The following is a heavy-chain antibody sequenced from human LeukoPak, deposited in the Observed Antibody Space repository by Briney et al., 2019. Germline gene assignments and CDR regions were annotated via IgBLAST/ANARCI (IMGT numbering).Heavy chain of an antibody. CDR3: ARDRERGYCSSTSCYTGGALGAFDI. CDR2: ISWNSGSI. D-gene: IGHD2-2*02. J-gene: IGHJ3*02. CDR1: GFTFDDYA. V-gene: IGHV3-9*01. Sequence: GGSLRLSCAASGFTFDDYAMHWVRQAPGKGLEWVSGISWNSGSIGYADSVKGRFTISRDNAKNSLYLQMNSLRAEDTAVYYCARDRERGYCSSTSCYTGGALGAFDIWGQGTMVTVSS.